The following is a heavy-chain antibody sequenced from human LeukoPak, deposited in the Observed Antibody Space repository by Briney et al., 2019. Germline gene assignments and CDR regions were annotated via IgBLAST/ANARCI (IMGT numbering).Heavy chain of an antibody. J-gene: IGHJ4*02. D-gene: IGHD2-2*01. Sequence: GGSLRLSCAASGFTFSSYWMSWVRQDPGKGLEWVANIKQDGSEKYYVDSVKGRFTISRDNAKNSLYLQMNSLRAEDTAVYYCARDLPSPGSTSCYLNWGQGTLVTVSS. CDR1: GFTFSSYW. CDR3: ARDLPSPGSTSCYLN. CDR2: IKQDGSEK. V-gene: IGHV3-7*01.